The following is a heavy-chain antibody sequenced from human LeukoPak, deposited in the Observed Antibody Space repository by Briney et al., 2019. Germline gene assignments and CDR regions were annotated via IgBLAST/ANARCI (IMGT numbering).Heavy chain of an antibody. J-gene: IGHJ3*01. V-gene: IGHV1-2*02. CDR2: IIPNSGGT. CDR1: GGTFSNYD. CDR3: ARGVGGYSCYVL. D-gene: IGHD5-12*01. Sequence: GASVKVSCKASGGTFSNYDISWVRQAPGQGLEWMGWIIPNSGGTNYAQKFQGRVTMTRDTSISTAYMELSRLRSDDTAVYYCARGVGGYSCYVLWGQGTMVTVSS.